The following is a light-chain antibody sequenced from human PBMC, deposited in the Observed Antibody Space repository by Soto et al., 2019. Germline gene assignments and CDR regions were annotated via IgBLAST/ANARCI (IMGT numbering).Light chain of an antibody. V-gene: IGLV1-47*01. CDR1: SSNIGCNY. CDR2: RNN. J-gene: IGLJ1*01. Sequence: QPVLTKLLSASGTPGQRVTTSCSGRSSNIGCNYVYWYQQLPGTAPKLLIYRNNQRPSGVPDRFFGSKSGTSASLAISGLRSEDEADYYCAAWDDSLSGLYVFGTG. CDR3: AAWDDSLSGLYV.